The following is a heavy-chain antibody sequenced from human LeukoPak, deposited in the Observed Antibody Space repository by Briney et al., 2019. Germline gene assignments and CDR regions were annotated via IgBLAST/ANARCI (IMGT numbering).Heavy chain of an antibody. J-gene: IGHJ3*02. CDR1: NGSISTYY. V-gene: IGHV4-59*01. Sequence: SETLSLTCTVSNGSISTYYWNWIRQPPGKGLEWIGYIYYSGNTNYNPSLKRRVTMSVDTSKNQFSLRLNSVTAADTAVYYCARQKDDAFDIWGQGTMVTVSS. CDR3: ARQKDDAFDI. CDR2: IYYSGNT.